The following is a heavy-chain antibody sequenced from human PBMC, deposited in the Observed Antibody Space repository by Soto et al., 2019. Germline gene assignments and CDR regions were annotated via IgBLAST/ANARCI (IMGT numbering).Heavy chain of an antibody. CDR2: ITSSGSYV. Sequence: LILSCVTSGFTFSRNTMNWVRQAPGKGLEWVASITSSGSYVYYADSVKGRFSASRDNAKNSLSLQMDSLRPDDTAIYFCVKDEGIEAMDVWGQGTTVTVSS. CDR1: GFTFSRNT. V-gene: IGHV3-21*01. CDR3: VKDEGIEAMDV. J-gene: IGHJ6*02. D-gene: IGHD3-3*02.